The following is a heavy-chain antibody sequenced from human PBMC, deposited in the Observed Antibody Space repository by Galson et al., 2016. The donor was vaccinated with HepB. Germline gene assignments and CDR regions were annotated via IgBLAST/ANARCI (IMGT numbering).Heavy chain of an antibody. V-gene: IGHV1-18*01. Sequence: SVKVSCKASGYTFTTSGISWVRQAPGQGLEWMGWISTYSGNTKYAQKFQGGLTLTTDSSTTTAYMELRSLRFGDTALYYCARDVQYRFDSWGQGILVTVSS. J-gene: IGHJ4*02. CDR3: ARDVQYRFDS. CDR2: ISTYSGNT. D-gene: IGHD2/OR15-2a*01. CDR1: GYTFTTSG.